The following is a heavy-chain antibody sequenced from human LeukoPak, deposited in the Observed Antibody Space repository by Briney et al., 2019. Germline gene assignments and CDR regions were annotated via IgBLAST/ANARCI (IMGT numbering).Heavy chain of an antibody. V-gene: IGHV3-7*01. CDR3: ARKSLYGDYDY. CDR1: GFTFSSYW. D-gene: IGHD4-17*01. Sequence: SGGSLRLSCAASGFTFSSYWMRWVRQAPGKGLEWVANIKQDGSEKYYVDSVKGRFTISRDNAKNSLYLQMNSLRAEDTAVYYCARKSLYGDYDYWGQGTLVTVSS. CDR2: IKQDGSEK. J-gene: IGHJ4*02.